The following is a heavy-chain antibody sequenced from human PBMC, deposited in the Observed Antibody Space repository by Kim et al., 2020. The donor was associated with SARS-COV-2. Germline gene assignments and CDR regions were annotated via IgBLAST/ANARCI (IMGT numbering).Heavy chain of an antibody. CDR3: ARGAWGVQWFGECYYYYYGMDV. V-gene: IGHV4-34*01. Sequence: SETLSLTCAVYGGSFSGYYWSWIRQPPGKGLEWIGEINHSGSTNYNPSLKSRVTISVDTSKNQFSLKLSSVTAADTAVYYCARGAWGVQWFGECYYYYYGMDVWGQGTTVTVSS. J-gene: IGHJ6*02. D-gene: IGHD3-10*01. CDR2: INHSGST. CDR1: GGSFSGYY.